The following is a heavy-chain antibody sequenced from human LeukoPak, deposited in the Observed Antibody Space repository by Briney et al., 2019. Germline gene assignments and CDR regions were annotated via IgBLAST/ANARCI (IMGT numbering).Heavy chain of an antibody. J-gene: IGHJ4*02. Sequence: GASVKVSCKASGGTFSSHAISWVRQAPGQGLEWVGGIIPIFGTTNYAQKFQGRVTITTDESTSTGYMELRSPRSDDTAVYYCARGDSGYDYGFDNWGQGTLVTVSS. V-gene: IGHV1-69*05. CDR1: GGTFSSHA. CDR2: IIPIFGTT. CDR3: ARGDSGYDYGFDN. D-gene: IGHD5-12*01.